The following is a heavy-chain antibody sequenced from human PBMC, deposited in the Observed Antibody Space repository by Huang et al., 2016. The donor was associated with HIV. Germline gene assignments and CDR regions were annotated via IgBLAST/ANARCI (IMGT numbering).Heavy chain of an antibody. CDR1: GGSFSGYQ. CDR3: ARGLRFCRGGDCYTPHFQH. J-gene: IGHJ1*01. D-gene: IGHD2-21*02. Sequence: QVRLEQWGAGLLKPSETLSLTCAVYGGSFSGYQWTWIRQSHGKGLEWIGEINHSGSATYTPSLKTRFTITSDMSKNQFAMKTTSRTVTDTAGYFCARGLRFCRGGDCYTPHFQHWSQG. V-gene: IGHV4-34*02. CDR2: INHSGSA.